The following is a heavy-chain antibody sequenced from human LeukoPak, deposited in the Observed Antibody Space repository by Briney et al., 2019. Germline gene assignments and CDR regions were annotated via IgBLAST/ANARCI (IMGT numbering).Heavy chain of an antibody. J-gene: IGHJ6*02. V-gene: IGHV4-59*01. CDR3: ARGIVAAGGMYYYCGMDV. CDR2: IYYSGST. D-gene: IGHD6-13*01. Sequence: SETLSLTCTVSGGSISSYYWSWIRQPPGKGLEWIGYIYYSGSTNYNPSLKSRVTISVDTSKNQFSLKLSSVTAADTAVYYCARGIVAAGGMYYYCGMDVWGQGTTVTVSS. CDR1: GGSISSYY.